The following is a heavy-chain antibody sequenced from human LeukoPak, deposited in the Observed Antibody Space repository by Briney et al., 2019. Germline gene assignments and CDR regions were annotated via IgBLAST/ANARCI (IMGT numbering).Heavy chain of an antibody. V-gene: IGHV1-2*02. CDR2: INPNSGGT. D-gene: IGHD3-10*01. Sequence: GASVKVSCKASGYTFTGYYMHWVRQAPGQGLEWMGWINPNSGGTNYAQKFQGRVTMTRDTSISTAYMELSRLRSDDTAVYYCARDLRGGFGELLRSVDAWGKGTTVTVSS. CDR3: ARDLRGGFGELLRSVDA. J-gene: IGHJ6*04. CDR1: GYTFTGYY.